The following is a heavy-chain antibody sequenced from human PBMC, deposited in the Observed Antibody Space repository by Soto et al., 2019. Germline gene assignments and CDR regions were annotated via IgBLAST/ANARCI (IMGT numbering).Heavy chain of an antibody. V-gene: IGHV4-59*08. CDR2: IYYSGST. CDR1: GGSISSYY. D-gene: IGHD3-9*01. J-gene: IGHJ4*02. Sequence: SEPLSLTCTVSGGSISSYYWSWIRQPPGKGLEWIGYIYYSGSTTYNPSLKSRVTISVDTPKNQFSRKLGSGTAADTAVYYCARQGVYYDILTGCYAPFDYWGQGTLVTVSS. CDR3: ARQGVYYDILTGCYAPFDY.